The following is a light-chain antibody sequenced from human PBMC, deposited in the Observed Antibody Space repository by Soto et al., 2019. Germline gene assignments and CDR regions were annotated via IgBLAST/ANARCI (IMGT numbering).Light chain of an antibody. J-gene: IGKJ2*01. V-gene: IGKV2-30*01. CDR2: RVS. Sequence: DVVMTQSPLSLPVTLGQPASISCRSSQSLDYSDGNTYLNWFQQRPGQSPRRLSSRVSNRDSGVPDRFRGSGSGTDFTLKISRVEAEDVGVYYCMQGTHLPPRTFGQGTKLEIK. CDR1: QSLDYSDGNTY. CDR3: MQGTHLPPRT.